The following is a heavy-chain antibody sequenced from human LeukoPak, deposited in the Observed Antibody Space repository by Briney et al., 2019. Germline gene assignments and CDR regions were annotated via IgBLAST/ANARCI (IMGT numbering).Heavy chain of an antibody. D-gene: IGHD4-23*01. J-gene: IGHJ2*01. CDR1: GGSISSSNYY. CDR3: GRLWYGANPASYWFFDL. V-gene: IGHV4-39*01. CDR2: IYYSGNT. Sequence: SETLSLTCTVSGGSISSSNYYWGWIRHPPGKGLGWIGCIYYSGNTYYNPSLKSRVTISVDTSKNQFSLKLSSVTAADTAVYYCGRLWYGANPASYWFFDLWGRGTLVTVSS.